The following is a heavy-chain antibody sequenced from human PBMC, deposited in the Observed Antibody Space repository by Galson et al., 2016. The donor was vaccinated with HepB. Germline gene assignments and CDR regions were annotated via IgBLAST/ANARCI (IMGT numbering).Heavy chain of an antibody. J-gene: IGHJ6*02. CDR3: ARDFGYNFNSAGSLDV. D-gene: IGHD1-20*01. CDR1: GYTFTAYY. V-gene: IGHV1-2*04. Sequence: SVKVSCKASGYTFTAYYMHWVRQAPGQGLEWMGWINLITGDTNYAQEFQGWVTMTRDTSISTAYMELRRLKSDDTAVYFCARDFGYNFNSAGSLDVWGQGTTVTVSS. CDR2: INLITGDT.